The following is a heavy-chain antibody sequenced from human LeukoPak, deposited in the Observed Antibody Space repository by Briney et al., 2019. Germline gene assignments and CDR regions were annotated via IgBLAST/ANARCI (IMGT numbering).Heavy chain of an antibody. Sequence: ASVKVSCKASGYTFTSYGISWVRQAPGQGLEWMGWISAYNGNTNYVQKLQGRVTMTTDTSTSTAYMELRSLRSADTAVYYCARAPGIVDTARVGTVWFDPWGQGTLVTVSS. J-gene: IGHJ5*02. CDR2: ISAYNGNT. CDR1: GYTFTSYG. D-gene: IGHD5-18*01. CDR3: ARAPGIVDTARVGTVWFDP. V-gene: IGHV1-18*01.